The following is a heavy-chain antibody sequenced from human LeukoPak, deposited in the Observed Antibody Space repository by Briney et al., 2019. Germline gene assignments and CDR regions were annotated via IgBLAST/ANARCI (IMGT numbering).Heavy chain of an antibody. CDR3: ARGVAGPDAFDI. CDR1: GGTVSSYA. Sequence: GASVKVSCKASGGTVSSYAISWVRQAPGQGLEWMGGIIPIFGTANYAQKFQGRVTITADESTSTAYMELSSLRSEDTAVYYCARGVAGPDAFDIWGQGTMVTVSS. CDR2: IIPIFGTA. V-gene: IGHV1-69*13. J-gene: IGHJ3*02. D-gene: IGHD3-10*01.